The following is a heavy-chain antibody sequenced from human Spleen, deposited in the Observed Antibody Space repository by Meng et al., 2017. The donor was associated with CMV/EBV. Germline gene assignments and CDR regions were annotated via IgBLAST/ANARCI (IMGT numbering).Heavy chain of an antibody. CDR2: INPNSGGT. CDR3: ARDSLYSYGSGAFDI. J-gene: IGHJ3*02. Sequence: ASVKVSCKASGYAFTGYYIHWVRQAPGQGLEWMGWINPNSGGTNYAQKFQGRVTMTRDTSISTAYMELSRLRSDDTAVYYCARDSLYSYGSGAFDIWGQGTMVTVSS. D-gene: IGHD5-18*01. V-gene: IGHV1-2*02. CDR1: GYAFTGYY.